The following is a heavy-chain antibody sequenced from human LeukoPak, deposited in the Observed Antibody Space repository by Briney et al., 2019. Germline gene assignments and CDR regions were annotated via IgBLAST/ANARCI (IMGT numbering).Heavy chain of an antibody. Sequence: PGGSLRLSCAASGFTVSSNYMSWVRQAPEKGLEWGSVIYSGGSTYYADSVKGRFTISRDNSKNTLYLQMNSLRAEDTAVYYCAREPTGEFYYYYGMDVWGQGTTVTVSS. V-gene: IGHV3-66*01. CDR1: GFTVSSNY. CDR3: AREPTGEFYYYYGMDV. J-gene: IGHJ6*02. CDR2: IYSGGST. D-gene: IGHD7-27*01.